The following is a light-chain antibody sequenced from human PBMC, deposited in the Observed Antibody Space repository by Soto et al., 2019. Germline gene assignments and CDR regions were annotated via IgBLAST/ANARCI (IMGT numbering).Light chain of an antibody. CDR1: QGVSRK. CDR3: QQYHTWPIT. J-gene: IGKJ4*01. Sequence: DIVMTQSPATLSVAPGERVTFSCRASQGVSRKLAWYQHKPGQAPRLVISGASTGATGIPARFSGSGSGTEFTLTISSLKSEDCAIYYCQQYHTWPITFGGGTKVDIK. V-gene: IGKV3-15*01. CDR2: GAS.